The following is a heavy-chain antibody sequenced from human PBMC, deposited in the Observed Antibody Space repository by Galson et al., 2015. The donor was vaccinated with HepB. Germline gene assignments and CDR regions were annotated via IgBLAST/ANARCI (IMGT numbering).Heavy chain of an antibody. J-gene: IGHJ3*02. V-gene: IGHV5-10-1*01. CDR1: GSSFTSYW. D-gene: IGHD3/OR15-3a*01. CDR2: IDPSDSYT. CDR3: ARHKARGPDAYASDI. Sequence: QSGAEVKKPGESLRISCKGSGSSFTSYWISWVRQMPGKGLEWMGRIDPSDSYTNYSPSFQGHVTISADKSISTAYLQWSSLKASDTAMYYCARHKARGPDAYASDIWGQGTMVTVSS.